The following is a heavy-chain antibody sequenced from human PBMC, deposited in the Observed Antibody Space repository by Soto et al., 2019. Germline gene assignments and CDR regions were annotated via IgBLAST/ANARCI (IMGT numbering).Heavy chain of an antibody. J-gene: IGHJ4*02. CDR3: ARDEYYYDRSGYYAY. V-gene: IGHV1-18*01. CDR1: GYTFTSYG. D-gene: IGHD3-22*01. Sequence: ASVKVSCKASGYTFTSYGISWVRQAPGQGLEWMGWISAYNGNTNYAQKLQGRVTMTTDTSTSTAYMELRSLRSDDTAVYYCARDEYYYDRSGYYAYWGQGPLVTVSS. CDR2: ISAYNGNT.